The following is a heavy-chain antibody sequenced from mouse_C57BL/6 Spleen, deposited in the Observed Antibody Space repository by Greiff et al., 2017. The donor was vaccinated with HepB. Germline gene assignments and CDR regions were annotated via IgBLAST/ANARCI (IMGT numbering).Heavy chain of an antibody. CDR2: INPSSGYT. V-gene: IGHV1-7*01. CDR3: ARDYYGSRGGYFDV. J-gene: IGHJ1*03. Sequence: VQLQQSGAELAKPGASVKLSCKASGYTFTSYWMHWVKQRPGQGLEWIGYINPSSGYTKYNQKFKDKATLTADESSSTAYMQLSSLTYEDSAVYYCARDYYGSRGGYFDVWGTGTTVTVSS. D-gene: IGHD1-1*01. CDR1: GYTFTSYW.